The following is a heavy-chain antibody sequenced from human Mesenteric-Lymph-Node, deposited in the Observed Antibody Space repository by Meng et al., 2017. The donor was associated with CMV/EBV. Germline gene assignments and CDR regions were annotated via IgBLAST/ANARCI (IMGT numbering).Heavy chain of an antibody. CDR2: IYSGGST. V-gene: IGHV3-53*01. J-gene: IGHJ6*02. Sequence: GGSLRLSCAASGFTVSSNYMTWVRQAPGKGLEWVSIIYSGGSTYYADSVKGRFTISRDNSKNTLFLQMNSLRAEDTALYHCARSRIAAAGAYYYYYGMDVWGQGTTVTVSS. D-gene: IGHD6-13*01. CDR1: GFTVSSNY. CDR3: ARSRIAAAGAYYYYYGMDV.